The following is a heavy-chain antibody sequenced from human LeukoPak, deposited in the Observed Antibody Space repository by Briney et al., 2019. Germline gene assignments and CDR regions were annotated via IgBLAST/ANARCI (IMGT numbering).Heavy chain of an antibody. V-gene: IGHV3-23*01. CDR1: GFTFGSYA. J-gene: IGHJ4*02. CDR3: AKDVIFLHSDYFDY. Sequence: GGSLRLSCAASGFTFGSYAMSWVRQAPGQGLEWVSSISGSGGSAYYGGSTYYADSVKGRFTISRDNSKNTLYLQMNSLRVEDTAVYYCAKDVIFLHSDYFDYWGQGTLVTVSS. D-gene: IGHD2/OR15-2a*01. CDR2: ISGSGGSAYYGGST.